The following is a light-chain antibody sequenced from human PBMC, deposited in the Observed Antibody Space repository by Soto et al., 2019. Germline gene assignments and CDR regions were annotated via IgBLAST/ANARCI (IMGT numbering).Light chain of an antibody. V-gene: IGLV2-14*01. Sequence: QSALTQPASVSGSPGQSITISCTGTSSDVGGYNYVSWYQQHPGKAPKLLVYEVTYRPSWISDRFSGSKSGNTASLTISGLQAEDEADYYCCSYAGGSPYVFGSGNKVSV. J-gene: IGLJ1*01. CDR2: EVT. CDR3: CSYAGGSPYV. CDR1: SSDVGGYNY.